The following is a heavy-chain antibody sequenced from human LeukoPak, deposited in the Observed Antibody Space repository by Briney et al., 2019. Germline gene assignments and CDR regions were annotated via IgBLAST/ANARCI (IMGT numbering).Heavy chain of an antibody. D-gene: IGHD1-26*01. CDR1: GFTFSSYG. Sequence: PGGSLRLSCAASGFTFSSYGMHWVRQAPGQGLEWVAVISYDGSSKYYADSVKGRFTISRDNSKNTLYLQMNSLRAEDTAVYYCAKELIQYLDSGSPWGDYWGQGALVTLSS. J-gene: IGHJ4*02. CDR2: ISYDGSSK. V-gene: IGHV3-30*18. CDR3: AKELIQYLDSGSPWGDY.